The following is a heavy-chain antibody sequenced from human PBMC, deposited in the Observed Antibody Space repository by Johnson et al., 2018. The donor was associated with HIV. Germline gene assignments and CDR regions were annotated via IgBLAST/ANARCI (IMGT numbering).Heavy chain of an antibody. J-gene: IGHJ3*02. CDR1: GFTVSSNY. CDR3: ARASGEWDAFDI. V-gene: IGHV3-66*02. D-gene: IGHD3-10*01. CDR2: IYSGGST. Sequence: VQLVESGGGLVQPGGSLRLSCAASGFTVSSNYMSWVRQAPGKGLEWVSVIYSGGSTYYADSVKGRFSISRDNSKNTLYLQMGSLRAEDMAVYYCARASGEWDAFDIWGQGTMVTVSS.